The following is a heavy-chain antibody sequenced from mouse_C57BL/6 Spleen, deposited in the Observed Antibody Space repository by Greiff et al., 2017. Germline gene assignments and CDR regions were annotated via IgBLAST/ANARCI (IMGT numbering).Heavy chain of an antibody. V-gene: IGHV7-3*01. CDR1: GFTFTDYY. D-gene: IGHD2-1*01. J-gene: IGHJ1*03. CDR2: IRNKANGYTT. Sequence: EVQLVESGGGLVQPGGSLSLSCAASGFTFTDYYMSWVRQPPGKALEWLGFIRNKANGYTTEYSASVKGRFTIARDNSHSILSLQMNALRAEDSATYYCARLYGNYVWYFDVWGTGTTVTVSS. CDR3: ARLYGNYVWYFDV.